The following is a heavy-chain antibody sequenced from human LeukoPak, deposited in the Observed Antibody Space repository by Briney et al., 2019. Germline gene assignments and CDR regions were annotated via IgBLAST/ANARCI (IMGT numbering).Heavy chain of an antibody. D-gene: IGHD6-19*01. CDR2: NYYSGNT. Sequence: SETLSLTCTVSGASISSYYWRWIRQPPGKGLEWIGYNYYSGNTNYNPSLKSRVTTSVDTSKNQFSLKLSSVTAADTGVYFCARGGSSSGPVDFWGQGTLVTVSS. J-gene: IGHJ4*02. CDR1: GASISSYY. V-gene: IGHV4-59*01. CDR3: ARGGSSSGPVDF.